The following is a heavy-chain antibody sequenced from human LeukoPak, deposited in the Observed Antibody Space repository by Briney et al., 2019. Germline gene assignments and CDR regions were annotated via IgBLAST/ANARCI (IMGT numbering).Heavy chain of an antibody. V-gene: IGHV1-46*01. J-gene: IGHJ5*02. CDR1: GYTFTSYY. Sequence: PQASVKVSCKASGYTFTSYYMHWVRQAPGQGLEWMGIINPSGGSTSYAQKFQGRVTVTRDTSTSTVYMELSSLRSEDTAVYYCARSPSIAVAGTGDWFDPWGQGTLVTVSS. CDR2: INPSGGST. D-gene: IGHD6-19*01. CDR3: ARSPSIAVAGTGDWFDP.